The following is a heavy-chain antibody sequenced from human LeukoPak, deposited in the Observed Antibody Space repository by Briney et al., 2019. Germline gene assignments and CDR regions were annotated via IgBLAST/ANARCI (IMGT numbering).Heavy chain of an antibody. D-gene: IGHD1-26*01. CDR2: INPKSGGT. V-gene: IGHV1-2*02. CDR3: ASLVREIDY. CDR1: GYTFTGYY. J-gene: IGHJ4*02. Sequence: ASVKVSCKASGYTFTGYYVHWVRQAPGQGLEWMGWINPKSGGTNYAQKFQGRVTMARDTSISTAYMDLSSLKSDDTAVYYCASLVREIDYWGQGTLVTVSS.